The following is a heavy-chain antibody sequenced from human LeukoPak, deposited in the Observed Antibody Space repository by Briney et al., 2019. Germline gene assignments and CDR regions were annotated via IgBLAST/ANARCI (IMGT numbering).Heavy chain of an antibody. CDR3: ARDQGERIVGA. CDR2: ISWNSGSI. Sequence: GGSLRLSCAASGFTFDDYAMHWVRQAPGKGLEWVSGISWNSGSIGYADSVKGRFTISRDNAKNSLYLQMNSLRAEDTAVYYCARDQGERIVGAWGQGTLVTVSS. J-gene: IGHJ5*02. D-gene: IGHD1-26*01. CDR1: GFTFDDYA. V-gene: IGHV3-9*01.